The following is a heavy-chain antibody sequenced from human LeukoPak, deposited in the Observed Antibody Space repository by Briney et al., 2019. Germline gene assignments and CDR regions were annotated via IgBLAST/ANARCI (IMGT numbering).Heavy chain of an antibody. D-gene: IGHD6-19*01. J-gene: IGHJ4*02. CDR1: GFTFSSYA. Sequence: PGRSLRLSCAASGFTFSSYAMHWVRQAPGKGLDWVAVISYDGSNKYYADSVKGRFTISRDKSKNTLYLQMNSLRAEDTAVYCCARKEKSYSSGWYYFDYWGQGTLVTVSS. CDR2: ISYDGSNK. V-gene: IGHV3-30*01. CDR3: ARKEKSYSSGWYYFDY.